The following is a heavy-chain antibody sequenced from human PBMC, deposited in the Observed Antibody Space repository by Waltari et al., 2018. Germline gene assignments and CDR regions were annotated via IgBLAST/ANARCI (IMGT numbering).Heavy chain of an antibody. CDR1: GFNFSNYA. D-gene: IGHD6-19*01. CDR3: AKDQAEWLVLDGYFDS. J-gene: IGHJ4*02. Sequence: EVQLLESGGELEQPGGSLRISCVGSGFNFSNYAMNWVRQAHGEEPEWFSTKSGSGDYIYCADSGKGRFTSSRDNSKNTVFLHMNNRRVEDTAIYFCAKDQAEWLVLDGYFDSWGQGTPVTVSS. CDR2: KSGSGDYI. V-gene: IGHV3-23*01.